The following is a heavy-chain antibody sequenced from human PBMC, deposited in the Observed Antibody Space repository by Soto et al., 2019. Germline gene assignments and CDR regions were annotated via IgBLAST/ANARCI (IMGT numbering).Heavy chain of an antibody. Sequence: ESGPTLVNPTQTLTLTCTFSGFSLSTSGMCVSWIRQPPGKALEWLARIDWDDDKYYSTSLKTRLTISKDTSKNQVVLTMTNMDPVDTATYYCARTFDAYYYYGMDVWGQGTTVTVSS. CDR3: ARTFDAYYYYGMDV. D-gene: IGHD3-10*01. CDR2: IDWDDDK. J-gene: IGHJ6*02. CDR1: GFSLSTSGMC. V-gene: IGHV2-70*11.